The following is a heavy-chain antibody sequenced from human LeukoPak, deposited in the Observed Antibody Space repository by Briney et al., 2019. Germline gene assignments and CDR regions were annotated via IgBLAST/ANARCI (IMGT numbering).Heavy chain of an antibody. V-gene: IGHV1-18*01. CDR2: SHAYSGNT. CDR3: ARDHPQPSYYYYYGMNV. J-gene: IGHJ6*02. Sequence: SVKVSYKASDYPFTPYVITSLRQSPGHRLEWMGWSHAYSGNTNYAQKLQGRVTMTTDTSTSTAYMELRSLRSDDTAVYYCARDHPQPSYYYYYGMNVWGQGTTVTVSS. CDR1: DYPFTPYV.